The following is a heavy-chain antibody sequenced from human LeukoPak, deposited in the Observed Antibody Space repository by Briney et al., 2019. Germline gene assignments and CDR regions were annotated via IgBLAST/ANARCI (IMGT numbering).Heavy chain of an antibody. D-gene: IGHD3-22*01. CDR2: INHSGST. Sequence: SETLSLTCAVYGGSFSGYYWSWIRQPPGKWLEWIGEINHSGSTNYNPSLKSRVTISVDTSKNQFSLKLSSVTAADTAVYYCARDPHMYYYDSSGPPNWGQGTLVTVSS. CDR3: ARDPHMYYYDSSGPPN. V-gene: IGHV4-34*01. J-gene: IGHJ4*02. CDR1: GGSFSGYY.